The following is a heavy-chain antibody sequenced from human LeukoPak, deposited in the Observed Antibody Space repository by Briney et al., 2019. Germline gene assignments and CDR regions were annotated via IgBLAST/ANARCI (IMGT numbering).Heavy chain of an antibody. Sequence: SETLSLTCAVYGGSFSGYYWSWIRQPPGKGLEWIGEINHSGSTNYNPSLKSRVTISVDTSKNQFSLKLSSVTAPDTAVYYCARPPSYDILTGYSNDAFDIWGQGTMVTVSS. CDR2: INHSGST. CDR1: GGSFSGYY. V-gene: IGHV4-34*01. J-gene: IGHJ3*02. D-gene: IGHD3-9*01. CDR3: ARPPSYDILTGYSNDAFDI.